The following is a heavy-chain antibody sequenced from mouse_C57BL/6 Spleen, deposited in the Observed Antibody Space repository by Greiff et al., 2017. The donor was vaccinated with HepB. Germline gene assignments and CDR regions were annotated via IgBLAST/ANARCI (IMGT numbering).Heavy chain of an antibody. CDR1: GYTFTSYW. J-gene: IGHJ2*01. D-gene: IGHD2-3*01. Sequence: VQLQQPGAELVKPGASVKMSCKASGYTFTSYWITWVKQRPGQGLEWIGDIYPGSGSTNYNEKLKSKATLTVDTPSSTAYMQLSSLTSEDSAVYYCARMGDDGPLDYWGQGTTLTVSS. CDR2: IYPGSGST. V-gene: IGHV1-55*01. CDR3: ARMGDDGPLDY.